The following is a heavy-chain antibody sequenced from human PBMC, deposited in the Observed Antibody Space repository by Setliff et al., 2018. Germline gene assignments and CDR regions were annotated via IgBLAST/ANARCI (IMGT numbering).Heavy chain of an antibody. D-gene: IGHD1-26*01. V-gene: IGHV4-4*07. CDR2: IYTSGST. Sequence: GKGLEWIGRIYTSGSTNYNPSLKSRVTMSVDTSKNQFSLKLSSVTAADTAVYYCARKGISALSGAFDMWGQGTMVTVSS. J-gene: IGHJ3*02. CDR3: ARKGISALSGAFDM.